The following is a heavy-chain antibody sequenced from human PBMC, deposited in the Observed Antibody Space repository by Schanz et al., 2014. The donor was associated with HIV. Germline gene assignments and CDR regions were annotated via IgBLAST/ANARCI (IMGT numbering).Heavy chain of an antibody. D-gene: IGHD3-22*01. CDR3: ARGALYYYDSTGYYHLDY. V-gene: IGHV1-18*04. CDR1: GYTFTDAY. Sequence: QVHLVQSGAEVKKSGASVKVSCKASGYTFTDAYMHWVRQAPGKGLEWMGWISVYHNKTNYAQKLQGRVTMTTDTSTSTAYMELRSLRSDDTAVYYCARGALYYYDSTGYYHLDYWGQGTLVTVSS. J-gene: IGHJ4*02. CDR2: ISVYHNKT.